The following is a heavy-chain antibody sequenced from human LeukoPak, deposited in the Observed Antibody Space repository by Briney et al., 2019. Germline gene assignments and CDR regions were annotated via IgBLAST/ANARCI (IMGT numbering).Heavy chain of an antibody. CDR1: GYTFTSYG. Sequence: ASVTVSCTASGYTFTSYGISWVRQAPGQGLEWMGWISVYNGNTNYAQKVQGRVTMTTDTSTSTAYMELRSLRSDDTAVYYCARDRVWFGEFYYGMDVWGQGTTVTVSS. J-gene: IGHJ6*02. CDR2: ISVYNGNT. D-gene: IGHD3-10*01. CDR3: ARDRVWFGEFYYGMDV. V-gene: IGHV1-18*01.